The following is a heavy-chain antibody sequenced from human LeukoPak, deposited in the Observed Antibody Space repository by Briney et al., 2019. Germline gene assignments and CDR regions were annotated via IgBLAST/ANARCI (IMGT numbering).Heavy chain of an antibody. CDR1: GFTFSNAW. V-gene: IGHV3-15*01. Sequence: PGGSLRLSCAASGFTFSNAWMSWVCQAPGKGLEWVGRIKSKTDGGTTDYAAPVKGRFTISRDDSKNTLYLQMNSLKTEDTAVYYCTSLGYCSSTSCRRGNWFDPWGQGTLVTVSS. D-gene: IGHD2-2*01. J-gene: IGHJ5*02. CDR3: TSLGYCSSTSCRRGNWFDP. CDR2: IKSKTDGGTT.